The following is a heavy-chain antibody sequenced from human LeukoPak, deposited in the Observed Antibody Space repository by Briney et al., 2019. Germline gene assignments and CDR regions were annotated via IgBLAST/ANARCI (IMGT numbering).Heavy chain of an antibody. V-gene: IGHV3-9*01. CDR1: GFTFDDYA. J-gene: IGHJ6*02. D-gene: IGHD3-3*01. CDR2: ISWNSGSI. Sequence: SLRLSCAASGFTFDDYAMHWVRQAPGKGLEWVSGISWNSGSICYADSVKGRFTISRDNAKNSLYLQMNSLRAEDTALYYCAKDMYYDFWSGYYTGNNYYYGMDVWGQGTTVTVSS. CDR3: AKDMYYDFWSGYYTGNNYYYGMDV.